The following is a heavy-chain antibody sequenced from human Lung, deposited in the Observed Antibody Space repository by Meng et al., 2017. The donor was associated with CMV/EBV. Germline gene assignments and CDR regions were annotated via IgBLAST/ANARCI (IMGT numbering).Heavy chain of an antibody. V-gene: IGHV4-4*02. D-gene: IGHD2-21*02. CDR1: GGACSSRTW. CDR3: VRVGAYCGGDCYHPR. CDR2: IYHSGST. J-gene: IGHJ4*02. Sequence: HVRLQGAGRGLVKPSGTLSLTCAGSGGACSSRTWWGWVRQPPGKGLEWIGEIYHSGSTNYNPSLKSRVTISVDESKNQFSLRLSSVTAADTAVYYCVRVGAYCGGDCYHPRWGQGTLVTVSS.